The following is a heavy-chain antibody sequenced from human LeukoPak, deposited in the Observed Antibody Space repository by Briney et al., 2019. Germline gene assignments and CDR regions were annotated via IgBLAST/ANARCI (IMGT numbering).Heavy chain of an antibody. Sequence: GASVKVSCKASGYTFTSYYMHWVRQAPGQGLEWMGWISAYNGNTNYAQKLQGRVTMTTDTSTSTAYMELRSLRSDDTAVYYCARDRYYGDYSHWGQGTLVTVSS. V-gene: IGHV1-18*04. D-gene: IGHD4-17*01. J-gene: IGHJ4*02. CDR3: ARDRYYGDYSH. CDR1: GYTFTSYY. CDR2: ISAYNGNT.